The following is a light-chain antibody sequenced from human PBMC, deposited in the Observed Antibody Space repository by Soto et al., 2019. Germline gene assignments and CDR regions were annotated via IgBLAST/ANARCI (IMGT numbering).Light chain of an antibody. CDR1: QSFSTY. J-gene: IGKJ4*01. CDR2: GIS. CDR3: QKYNTAPLT. V-gene: IGKV1-27*01. Sequence: DFQMTQSPSSLSASVGDRFTITCRASQSFSTYLAWYQQKPGKVPKLLISGISTLQSGVPSRFSGSGYGTEFTLTISNLQPEDVATYYCQKYNTAPLTFGGGTKVDIK.